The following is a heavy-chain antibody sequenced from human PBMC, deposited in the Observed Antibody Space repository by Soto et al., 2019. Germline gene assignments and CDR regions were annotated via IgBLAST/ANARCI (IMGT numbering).Heavy chain of an antibody. D-gene: IGHD4-17*01. Sequence: SETLSLTCTVSGGAISNYYWTWIRQPPGKGLEWIGYIYYSGSTNYNPSLKSRVTISVDTSKNQFSLKLSSVTAADTAVYYCAKLPWAHHARSFDLWRQATLVTVPS. CDR2: IYYSGST. J-gene: IGHJ4*02. CDR3: AKLPWAHHARSFDL. CDR1: GGAISNYY. V-gene: IGHV4-59*01.